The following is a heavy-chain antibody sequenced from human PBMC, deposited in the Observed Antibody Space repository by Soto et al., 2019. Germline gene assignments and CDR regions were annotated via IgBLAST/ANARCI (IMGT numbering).Heavy chain of an antibody. J-gene: IGHJ4*02. D-gene: IGHD3-16*01. CDR3: ARAPRTDDFPYYFDF. V-gene: IGHV3-21*04. CDR2: ISSSSSYI. Sequence: LSCAASGITFSSYSMNWVRQAPGKGLEWVSSISSSSSYIYYADSVKGRFTISRDNAKNSLYLQMNSLRAEDTAVYYCARAPRTDDFPYYFDFWGQGXLVTGSS. CDR1: GITFSSYS.